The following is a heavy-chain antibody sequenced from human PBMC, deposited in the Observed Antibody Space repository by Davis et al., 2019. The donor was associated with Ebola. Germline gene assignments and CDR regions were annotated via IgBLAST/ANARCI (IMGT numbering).Heavy chain of an antibody. D-gene: IGHD5-24*01. CDR3: AREMATIRDY. CDR1: GGTFSSYA. V-gene: IGHV1-69*10. CDR2: IIPIFGIA. J-gene: IGHJ4*02. Sequence: AASVKVSCKASGGTFSSYAISWVRQAPGQGLEWMGGIIPIFGIANYAQKFQGRVTITADKSTSTAYMELSSLRSEDTAVYYCAREMATIRDYWGQGTLVTVSS.